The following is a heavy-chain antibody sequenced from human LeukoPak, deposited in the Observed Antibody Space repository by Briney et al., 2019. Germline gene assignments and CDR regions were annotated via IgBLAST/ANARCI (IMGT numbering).Heavy chain of an antibody. Sequence: PSETLSLTCTVSGGSISSSSYYWGWIRQPPGKGLEWIGSIYYSGSTYYNPSLKSRVNISVDTSKNQFSLKLSSVTAADTAVYYCARLRVAVIDYWGQGTLVTVSS. CDR2: IYYSGST. V-gene: IGHV4-39*01. CDR3: ARLRVAVIDY. D-gene: IGHD6-19*01. J-gene: IGHJ4*02. CDR1: GGSISSSSYY.